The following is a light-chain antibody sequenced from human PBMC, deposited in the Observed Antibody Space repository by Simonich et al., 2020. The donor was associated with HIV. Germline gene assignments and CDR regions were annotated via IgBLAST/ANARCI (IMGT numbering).Light chain of an antibody. CDR1: QSISDW. Sequence: DIQMTQSPSTLSAYVGDRVTIPCRASQSISDWLAWYQQKPGKAPKLLVHEASSLESGVPSRFSGSGSGTDFTLTISSLQPDDFATYYGQQYNNYPKTFGQGTKVEIK. V-gene: IGKV1-5*03. CDR3: QQYNNYPKT. J-gene: IGKJ1*01. CDR2: EAS.